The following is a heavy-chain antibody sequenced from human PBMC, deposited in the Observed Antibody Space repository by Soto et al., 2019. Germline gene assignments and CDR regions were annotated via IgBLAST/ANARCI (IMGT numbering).Heavy chain of an antibody. CDR2: IKHDGTEK. D-gene: IGHD6-19*01. J-gene: IGHJ3*02. V-gene: IGHV3-7*04. CDR1: GFTFSRYW. Sequence: HPGGSLRLSCAASGFTFSRYWMDWVRQAPRKGLEWVATIKHDGTEKYYVDSVKGRFIISRDNAKNSLFLQMNGLRVEDTAVYFCVRAMGTDGWSNHPFDIWGQGTRVTVSS. CDR3: VRAMGTDGWSNHPFDI.